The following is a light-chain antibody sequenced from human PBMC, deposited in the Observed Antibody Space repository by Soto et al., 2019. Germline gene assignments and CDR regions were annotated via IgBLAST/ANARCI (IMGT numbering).Light chain of an antibody. CDR1: QDIGNY. CDR3: QQYNSYSPWT. Sequence: TQMTQSPSSLSASVGDRVTITCQASQDIGNYLSWYQQTLGKAPKLLIYDASNLETGVPSRFSGSGSGTDFTFTISGLQPEDFATYYCQQYNSYSPWTFGQGTKVDIK. V-gene: IGKV1-33*01. CDR2: DAS. J-gene: IGKJ1*01.